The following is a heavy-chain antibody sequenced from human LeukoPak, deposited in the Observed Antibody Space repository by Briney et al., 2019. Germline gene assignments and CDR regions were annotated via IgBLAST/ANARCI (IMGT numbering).Heavy chain of an antibody. D-gene: IGHD3-22*01. J-gene: IGHJ4*02. V-gene: IGHV4-59*01. CDR1: GGSIIVSY. Sequence: SETLSLTCTVSGGSIIVSYWTWIRQSPGKSLEYIGYIYNTVDVNYSPSLKSRVTISIDMSGNQFSLRLNSVTAADTALYYCARSRYYDSTGYNPTYYFDSWGQGALVTASS. CDR2: IYNTVDV. CDR3: ARSRYYDSTGYNPTYYFDS.